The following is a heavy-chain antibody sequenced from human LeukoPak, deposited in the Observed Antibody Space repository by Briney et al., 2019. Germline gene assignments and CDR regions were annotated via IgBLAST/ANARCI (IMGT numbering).Heavy chain of an antibody. J-gene: IGHJ4*02. CDR1: GFTFSSYA. V-gene: IGHV3-30-3*01. Sequence: GGSLRHSCAASGFTFSSYAMHWVRQAPGKGLEWVAVISYDGSNKYYADSVKGRFTISRDNSKNTLYLQMNSLRAEDTAVYYCAGLRGLIYDFWSCHYGYWGQGTLVTVSS. CDR3: AGLRGLIYDFWSCHYGY. CDR2: ISYDGSNK. D-gene: IGHD3-3*01.